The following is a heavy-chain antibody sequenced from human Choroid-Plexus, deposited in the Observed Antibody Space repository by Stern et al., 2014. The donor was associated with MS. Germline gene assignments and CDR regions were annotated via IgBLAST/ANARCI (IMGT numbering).Heavy chain of an antibody. CDR3: AKDRQWSTYFFDY. V-gene: IGHV3-30*18. CDR1: GFTFSNFG. Sequence: VQLVESGGGVAQPGRPLILSCAASGFTFSNFGMHWVRQAPGKGLEWVALLSYDGSDKYYADSVKGRFTSFRGNSKNTLYMHMNSLRAEDTAVYYCAKDRQWSTYFFDYWGQGSLVTVSS. J-gene: IGHJ4*02. D-gene: IGHD2-15*01. CDR2: LSYDGSDK.